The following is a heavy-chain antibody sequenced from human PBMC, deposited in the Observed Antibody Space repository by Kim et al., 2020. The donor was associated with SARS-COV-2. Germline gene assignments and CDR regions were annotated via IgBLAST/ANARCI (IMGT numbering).Heavy chain of an antibody. Sequence: GGSLRLSCSASGFTLSSYPVQWVRQAPGRGLEYVSAISSNGDLTYYADSVKGRFTISRDNSKNTVYLQMTSLRTEDTAVFYCVKQRISGNWYFDLWGRGTLVTVS. J-gene: IGHJ2*01. D-gene: IGHD2-15*01. CDR2: ISSNGDLT. V-gene: IGHV3-64D*06. CDR1: GFTLSSYP. CDR3: VKQRISGNWYFDL.